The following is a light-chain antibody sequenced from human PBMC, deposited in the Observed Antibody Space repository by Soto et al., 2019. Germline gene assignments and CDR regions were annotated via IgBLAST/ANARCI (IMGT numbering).Light chain of an antibody. CDR2: GAS. CDR1: QSVARY. CDR3: QQSYNWPPYT. Sequence: EIVMTQSPVTLSVSPGERATLSCRASQSVARYLAWYQQKPGQAPRLLIYGASTRATGIPARFSGSGSGTEFTLTISSLQSEDFAVYYCQQSYNWPPYTFGQGTKLEIK. J-gene: IGKJ2*01. V-gene: IGKV3-15*01.